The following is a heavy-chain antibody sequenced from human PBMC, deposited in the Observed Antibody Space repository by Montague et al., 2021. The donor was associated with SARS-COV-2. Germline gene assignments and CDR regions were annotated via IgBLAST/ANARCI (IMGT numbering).Heavy chain of an antibody. J-gene: IGHJ5*02. CDR3: ARRLTGLEPPFDP. CDR1: VHSVSSATHE. Sequence: SETLSLTCTVAVHSVSSATHEWTGIPHLRSTVPESIGIIYYSWSTMYNPSLKSRVTMSVDTSKNQFSLHLNLVTAADTAVYYCARRLTGLEPPFDPWGQGTLVIVSS. D-gene: IGHD1-1*01. V-gene: IGHV4-39*01. CDR2: IYYSWST.